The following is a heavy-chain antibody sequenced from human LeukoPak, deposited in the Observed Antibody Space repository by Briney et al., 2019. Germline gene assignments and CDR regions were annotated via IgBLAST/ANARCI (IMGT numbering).Heavy chain of an antibody. CDR2: ISAYNGNT. CDR3: ARGDGITIFGVVMNWFDP. D-gene: IGHD3-3*01. V-gene: IGHV1-18*01. Sequence: GASVKVSCKASGYTFTSYGISWVRQAPGQGLEWMGWISAYNGNTNYAQKLQGRVTMTTDTSTSTAYMELRSLRSDDTAVYYCARGDGITIFGVVMNWFDPWGQGTLVTVSS. J-gene: IGHJ5*02. CDR1: GYTFTSYG.